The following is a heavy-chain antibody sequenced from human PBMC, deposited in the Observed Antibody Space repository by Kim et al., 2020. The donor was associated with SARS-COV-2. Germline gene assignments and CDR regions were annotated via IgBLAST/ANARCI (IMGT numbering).Heavy chain of an antibody. J-gene: IGHJ4*02. CDR2: INSDRSSI. CDR1: GLTFSSYW. V-gene: IGHV3-74*01. Sequence: GGSLRLSCAASGLTFSSYWMHWVRQAPGKGLVWVSRINSDRSSISYADSVKGRFTISRDNAKNTLYLQMNSLRDEDTAVYYCARRAYSSGWWYFDYWCQG. D-gene: IGHD6-19*01. CDR3: ARRAYSSGWWYFDY.